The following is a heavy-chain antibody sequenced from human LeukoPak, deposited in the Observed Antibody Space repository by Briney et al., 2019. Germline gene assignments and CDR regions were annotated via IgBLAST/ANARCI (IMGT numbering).Heavy chain of an antibody. CDR3: AKGVWFGEIDY. Sequence: GGSLRLSCAASGFTFSSYGMHRVRQAPGKGLEWVAVISYDGSNKYYADSVKGRFTISRDNSKNTLYLQMNSLRAEDTAVYYCAKGVWFGEIDYRGQGTLVTVSS. V-gene: IGHV3-30*18. CDR1: GFTFSSYG. J-gene: IGHJ4*02. CDR2: ISYDGSNK. D-gene: IGHD3-10*01.